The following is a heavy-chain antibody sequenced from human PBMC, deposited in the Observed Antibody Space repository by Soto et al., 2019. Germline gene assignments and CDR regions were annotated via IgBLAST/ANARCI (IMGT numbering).Heavy chain of an antibody. V-gene: IGHV2-5*02. CDR2: IYWDDDK. J-gene: IGHJ4*02. CDR1: GFSLSTSGVG. Sequence: QITLKESGPTLVKPTQTLTLTCTFSGFSLSTSGVGVGWIRQPPGKALEWLALIYWDDDKRYSPSLKSRLTLTTDTSKNQVILTMTTMAPVDTATYYFAHTRRGTYFDYWGQGTLVPVPS. CDR3: AHTRRGTYFDY. D-gene: IGHD3-16*01.